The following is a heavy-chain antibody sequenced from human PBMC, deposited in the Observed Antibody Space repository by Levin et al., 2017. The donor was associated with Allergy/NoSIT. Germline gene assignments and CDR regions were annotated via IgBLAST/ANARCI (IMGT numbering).Heavy chain of an antibody. Sequence: ASVKVSCKTSGYTFIGYYMHWVRQAPGQGLEWMGWINLNTGGTNYEEEFQGRVTLTRDTSSSTAYMELSSLRSDDSAVYFCARELPDILTNVNTYYFDYWGQGTLVTVSS. J-gene: IGHJ4*02. D-gene: IGHD3-9*01. CDR3: ARELPDILTNVNTYYFDY. CDR2: INLNTGGT. CDR1: GYTFIGYY. V-gene: IGHV1-2*02.